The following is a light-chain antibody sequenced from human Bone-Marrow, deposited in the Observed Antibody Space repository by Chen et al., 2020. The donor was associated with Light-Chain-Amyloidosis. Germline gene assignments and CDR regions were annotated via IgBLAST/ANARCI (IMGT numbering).Light chain of an antibody. CDR2: EDD. V-gene: IGLV6-57*01. J-gene: IGLJ3*02. CDR3: QSYQGSSQGV. Sequence: NFMLTQPHSVSESPGKTVNISCTRSSGSIAPNYVQWYQQRPGSSPTTVIYEDDQRPSGVTDRFSGTIDRSSNSSSLTISGLKTEDEADYYCQSYQGSSQGVFGGGTKLTVL. CDR1: SGSIAPNY.